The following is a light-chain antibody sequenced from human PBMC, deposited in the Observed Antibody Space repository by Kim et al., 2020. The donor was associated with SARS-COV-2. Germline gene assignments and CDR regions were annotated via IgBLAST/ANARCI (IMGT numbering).Light chain of an antibody. J-gene: IGLJ2*01. V-gene: IGLV3-21*01. CDR2: YTT. CDR1: NIGTNH. CDR3: QVWDSTRYFYVV. Sequence: PGETATITCGGSNIGTNHVHWYRQKPGQAPVLVIYYTTDRPPGVPERFSGSNSGTMATLTISRVEAGDEADYYCQVWDSTRYFYVVFGGGTQLTVL.